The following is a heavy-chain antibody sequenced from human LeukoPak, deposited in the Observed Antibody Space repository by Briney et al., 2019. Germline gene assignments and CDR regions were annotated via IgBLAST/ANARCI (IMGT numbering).Heavy chain of an antibody. Sequence: GGSLRLSCAASGFTVSSNYMSWVRQAPGKGLEWVSVIYGGGSTYYADSVKGRFTISRDNSKNTLYLQMNSLRVEDTAVYYCAREHYYDNSGYWSWGQGTLVTVSS. CDR3: AREHYYDNSGYWS. CDR2: IYGGGST. CDR1: GFTVSSNY. V-gene: IGHV3-53*01. D-gene: IGHD3-22*01. J-gene: IGHJ4*02.